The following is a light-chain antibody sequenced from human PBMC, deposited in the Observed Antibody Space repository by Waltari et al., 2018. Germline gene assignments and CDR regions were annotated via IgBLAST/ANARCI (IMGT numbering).Light chain of an antibody. CDR2: AGN. CDR1: SSHVGRYNL. J-gene: IGLJ3*02. V-gene: IGLV2-23*01. Sequence: QSALTQPASVSGSPGQPITISCPGTSSHVGRYNLVTWYQQHPDKAPKLMVYAGNKRPSGVSNRFSGSKSGNTDSLTISGLQVADEAFYYCCSYAGSSTWVFGGGTKLTVL. CDR3: CSYAGSSTWV.